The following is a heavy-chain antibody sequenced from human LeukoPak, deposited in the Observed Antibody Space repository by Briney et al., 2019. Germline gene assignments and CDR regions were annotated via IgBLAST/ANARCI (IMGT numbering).Heavy chain of an antibody. V-gene: IGHV4-38-2*02. CDR1: GYSISTGYY. D-gene: IGHD6-13*01. Sequence: SETLSLTCTVSGYSISTGYYWGWIRPSPEKGLEWIGSIFHSGTTYYNPSLKSRVTLSVDTSKNQFSLRLSSVTAADTAVYFCAKSIASAGTNSCYYMDVWGKGTTVTVSS. CDR3: AKSIASAGTNSCYYMDV. J-gene: IGHJ6*03. CDR2: IFHSGTT.